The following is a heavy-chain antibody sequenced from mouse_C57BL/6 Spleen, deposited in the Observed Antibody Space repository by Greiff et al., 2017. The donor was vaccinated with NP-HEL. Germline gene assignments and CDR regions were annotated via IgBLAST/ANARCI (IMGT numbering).Heavy chain of an antibody. CDR1: GFNIKDDY. V-gene: IGHV14-4*01. J-gene: IGHJ3*01. CDR3: TILLAWFAY. D-gene: IGHD2-10*01. Sequence: VQLKQSGAELVRPGASVKLSCTASGFNIKDDYMHWVKQRPEQGLEWIGWIDPENGDTEYASKFQGKATITADTSSNTAYLQLSSLTSEDTAVYYCTILLAWFAYWGQGTLVTVSA. CDR2: IDPENGDT.